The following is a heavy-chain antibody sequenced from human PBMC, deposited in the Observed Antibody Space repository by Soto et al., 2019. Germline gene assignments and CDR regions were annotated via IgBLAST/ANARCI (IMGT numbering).Heavy chain of an antibody. Sequence: EVQLVESGGGFVQPGGSLRLSCAASEFTFNNYWMHWVRQVPGKGLERVSRINTDGSPTNYADSVTGRFTISRDNADNTVYLQMNSLRAEDTAVYYCARGIYLKYGLDVWGQGATVTVSS. V-gene: IGHV3-74*01. CDR3: ARGIYLKYGLDV. CDR1: EFTFNNYW. J-gene: IGHJ6*02. CDR2: INTDGSPT. D-gene: IGHD3-16*02.